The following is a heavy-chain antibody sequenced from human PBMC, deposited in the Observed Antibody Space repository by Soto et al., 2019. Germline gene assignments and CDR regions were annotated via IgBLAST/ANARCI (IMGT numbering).Heavy chain of an antibody. V-gene: IGHV1-18*01. CDR1: GYTFTSYG. CDR3: ARARNYYGSGSYYPPDYFDY. Sequence: ASVKVSGKASGYTFTSYGISGVRQAPGQGLECMGWISAYNGNTNYAQKLQGRVTMTTDTSTSTAYMELRSLRSDDTAVYYCARARNYYGSGSYYPPDYFDYWGQGTLVTVSS. J-gene: IGHJ4*02. CDR2: ISAYNGNT. D-gene: IGHD3-10*01.